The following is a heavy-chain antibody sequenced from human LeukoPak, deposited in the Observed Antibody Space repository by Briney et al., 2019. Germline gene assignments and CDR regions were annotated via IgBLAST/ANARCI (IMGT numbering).Heavy chain of an antibody. J-gene: IGHJ4*01. V-gene: IGHV4-34*01. D-gene: IGHD2-2*01. CDR3: ARGPWYCSSTSCSSSGFDY. Sequence: SETLSLTCAVYGGSFSGYYWSWIRQPPGKGLEWIGEINHSGSTNYNPSLKSRVTISVDTSKNQFSLKLSSLTAADTAVYYCARGPWYCSSTSCSSSGFDYWGHGPLVTVSS. CDR1: GGSFSGYY. CDR2: INHSGST.